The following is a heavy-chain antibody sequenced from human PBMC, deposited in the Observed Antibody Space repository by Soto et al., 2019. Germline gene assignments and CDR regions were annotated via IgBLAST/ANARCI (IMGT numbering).Heavy chain of an antibody. V-gene: IGHV1-69*13. Sequence: GASVKVACKASGGTFSSYAISWVRQAPGQGLEWMGGIIPIFGTANYAQKFQGRVTITADESTSTAYMELSSLRSEDTAVYYCARGSRRSYGSGSQRGRYYYYGMDVWGQGTTVTV. CDR2: IIPIFGTA. CDR1: GGTFSSYA. D-gene: IGHD3-10*01. CDR3: ARGSRRSYGSGSQRGRYYYYGMDV. J-gene: IGHJ6*02.